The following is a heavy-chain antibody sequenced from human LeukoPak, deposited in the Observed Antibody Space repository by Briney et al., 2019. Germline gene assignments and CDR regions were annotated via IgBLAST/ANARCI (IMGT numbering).Heavy chain of an antibody. V-gene: IGHV3-23*01. Sequence: GGSLRLSCAASGFTFSSYAMSWVRQAPGKGLEWVSAISGSGGSTYYADSVKGRFTISRDNSKNTLYLQMNSLRAEDTAVYYCAKVGSHVRLPEGFDYWGQGTLVTASS. J-gene: IGHJ4*02. D-gene: IGHD2-15*01. CDR1: GFTFSSYA. CDR2: ISGSGGST. CDR3: AKVGSHVRLPEGFDY.